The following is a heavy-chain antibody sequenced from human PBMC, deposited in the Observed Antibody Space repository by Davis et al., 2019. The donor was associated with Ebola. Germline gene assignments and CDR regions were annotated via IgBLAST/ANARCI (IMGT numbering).Heavy chain of an antibody. J-gene: IGHJ4*02. CDR2: ISGSGGST. V-gene: IGHV3-23*01. CDR1: GFTFTSYT. Sequence: GGSLRLSCAASGFTFTSYTMNWVRQAPGKGLEWVSAISGSGGSTYYADSVKGRFTISRDNSKNTLYLQMNSLKTEDTAVYYCTTEQGIVGATTVLWGQGTLVTVSS. D-gene: IGHD1-26*01. CDR3: TTEQGIVGATTVL.